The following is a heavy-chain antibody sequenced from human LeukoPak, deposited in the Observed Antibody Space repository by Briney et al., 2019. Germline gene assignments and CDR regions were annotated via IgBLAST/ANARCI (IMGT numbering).Heavy chain of an antibody. CDR2: IQAKAYGGAT. J-gene: IGHJ4*02. CDR3: TRAPHPRCSSSGCYLDY. CDR1: GLTFGDYA. D-gene: IGHD2-2*01. V-gene: IGHV3-49*04. Sequence: AGGSLRLSCSTSGLTFGDYAMSWVRQAPGKGLEWVGFIQAKAYGGATKYAASVNGRFSISRDDSQSIANLQMNDLKTEDTAVYYCTRAPHPRCSSSGCYLDYWGQGTLVTVSS.